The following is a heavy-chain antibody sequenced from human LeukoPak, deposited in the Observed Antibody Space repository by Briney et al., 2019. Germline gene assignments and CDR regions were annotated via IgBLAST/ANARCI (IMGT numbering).Heavy chain of an antibody. D-gene: IGHD5-18*01. CDR3: ARGRRGYSYGIYYYYYMDV. CDR2: INHSGGT. Sequence: PSETLSLTCAVYGGSFSGYYWGWIRQPPGKGLEWIGEINHSGGTNYNPSLKSRVTISVDTSKNQFSLKLSSVTAADTAVYYCARGRRGYSYGIYYYYYMDVWGKGTTVTVSS. CDR1: GGSFSGYY. V-gene: IGHV4-34*01. J-gene: IGHJ6*03.